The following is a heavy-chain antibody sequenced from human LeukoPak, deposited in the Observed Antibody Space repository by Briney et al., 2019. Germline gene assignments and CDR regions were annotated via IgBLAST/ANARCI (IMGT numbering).Heavy chain of an antibody. V-gene: IGHV3-23*01. D-gene: IGHD3-22*01. CDR1: GITVSNYG. Sequence: GGSLRLSCAVSGITVSNYGMTWVRQAPGKGLEWVAGISDTGGRTNYADSVKGLFSSCRDNPKNKLYLQMNSLRAEDTAVYFCAKRGVVIRVILVGFHKEAYYFDSWGQGALVTVSS. CDR2: ISDTGGRT. CDR3: AKRGVVIRVILVGFHKEAYYFDS. J-gene: IGHJ4*02.